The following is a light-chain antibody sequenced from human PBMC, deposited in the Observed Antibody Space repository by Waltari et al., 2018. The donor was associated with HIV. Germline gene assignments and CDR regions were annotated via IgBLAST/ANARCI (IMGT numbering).Light chain of an antibody. CDR2: ELS. V-gene: IGLV2-14*01. J-gene: IGLJ3*02. CDR1: SSDVGGYNS. CDR3: ISYTSSNTLV. Sequence: QSALTQPASVSGSPRQSITISCTGTSSDVGGYNSVSWYQQHPGKAPKLMIYELSKRPSGVSNRFSGSKSGNTASLTISGLQAEDEADYYCISYTSSNTLVFGGGTKLTVL.